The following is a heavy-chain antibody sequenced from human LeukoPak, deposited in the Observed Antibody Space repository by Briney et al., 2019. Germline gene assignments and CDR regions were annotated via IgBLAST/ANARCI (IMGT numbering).Heavy chain of an antibody. V-gene: IGHV1-69*13. CDR2: IIPIFGTA. Sequence: SVTVSCKPSGGTFISYAISWVRQAPGQGLEWMGGIIPIFGTANYAQKFQGRVTITADESTSTAYMELSSLRSEDTAVYYCARVESGATVTSYYYYMDVWGKGTTVTVSS. CDR1: GGTFISYA. J-gene: IGHJ6*03. D-gene: IGHD4-17*01. CDR3: ARVESGATVTSYYYYMDV.